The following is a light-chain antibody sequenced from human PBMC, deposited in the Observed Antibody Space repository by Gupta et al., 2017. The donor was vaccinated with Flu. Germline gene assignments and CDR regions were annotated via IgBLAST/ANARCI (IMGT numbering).Light chain of an antibody. CDR1: NSNIGRDF. CDR3: VTWDANLSAYV. CDR2: KND. V-gene: IGLV1-47*01. J-gene: IGLJ1*01. Sequence: SVTVSCSGSNSNIGRDFIHWLQQVPGTAPKLLIYKNDQRPSGVPARFSGSKSGTSASLAISGLRSEDEADYYCVTWDANLSAYVFGTGTKVTVL.